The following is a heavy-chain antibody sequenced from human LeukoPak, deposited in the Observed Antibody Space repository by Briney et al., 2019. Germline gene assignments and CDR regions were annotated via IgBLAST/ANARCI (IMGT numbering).Heavy chain of an antibody. CDR1: GGSISSGGYS. CDR2: INHSGST. CDR3: ARFHINAIDP. Sequence: SETLSLTCAVSGGSISSGGYSWSWIRQPPGKGLEWIGEINHSGSTNYNPSLKSRVTISVDTSKNQFSLKLSSVTAADTAVYYCARFHINAIDPWGQGTLVTVSS. V-gene: IGHV4-34*01. J-gene: IGHJ5*02.